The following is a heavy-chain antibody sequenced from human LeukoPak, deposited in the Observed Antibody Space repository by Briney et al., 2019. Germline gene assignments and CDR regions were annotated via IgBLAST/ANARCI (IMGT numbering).Heavy chain of an antibody. D-gene: IGHD2-2*01. Sequence: PSETLSLTCAVYGGSFSGYYWSWIRQPPGKGLEWIGEINHSGSTNYNPSLKSRVTISVDTSKNQFFLILSSVTAADTAVYYCAAGYASSYYFDSWGQGTLVTVSS. CDR1: GGSFSGYY. CDR3: AAGYASSYYFDS. J-gene: IGHJ4*02. V-gene: IGHV4-34*01. CDR2: INHSGST.